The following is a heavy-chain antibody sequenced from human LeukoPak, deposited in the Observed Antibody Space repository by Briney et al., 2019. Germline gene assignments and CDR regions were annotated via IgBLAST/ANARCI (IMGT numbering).Heavy chain of an antibody. CDR3: ASSGTADDYGDYVDYYGMDV. Sequence: ASVKVSCKVSGNTFTAYYMHWVRQAPGQGLEWMGIINPSGGSTSYAQKFQGRVTMTRDTSTSTVYMELSSLRSEDTAVYYCASSGTADDYGDYVDYYGMDVWGQGTTVTVSS. CDR1: GNTFTAYY. J-gene: IGHJ6*02. V-gene: IGHV1-46*01. D-gene: IGHD4-17*01. CDR2: INPSGGST.